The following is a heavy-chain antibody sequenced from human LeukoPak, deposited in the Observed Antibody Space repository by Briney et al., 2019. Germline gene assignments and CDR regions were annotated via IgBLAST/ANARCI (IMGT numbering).Heavy chain of an antibody. Sequence: GGSLRLSCAASGFTFSSYAMHWVRQAPGKGLEWVAVISYDGSNKYSADSVKGRFTISRDNSKNTLYLQMNSLRAEDTAVYYCARDSGSTGYSSSWYYFDYWGQGTLVTVSS. CDR1: GFTFSSYA. V-gene: IGHV3-30-3*01. CDR3: ARDSGSTGYSSSWYYFDY. J-gene: IGHJ4*02. CDR2: ISYDGSNK. D-gene: IGHD6-13*01.